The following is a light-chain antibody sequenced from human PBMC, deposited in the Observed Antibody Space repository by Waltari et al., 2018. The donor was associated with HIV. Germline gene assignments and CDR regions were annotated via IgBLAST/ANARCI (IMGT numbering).Light chain of an antibody. CDR3: LLSFSGVRA. V-gene: IGLV7-46*01. J-gene: IGLJ2*01. CDR1: PGSVPSGHS. CDR2: DTS. Sequence: QAVVTPEPSLTVSPGGTVTLTCGPTPGSVPSGHSPYWFQQKPGQAPRALIFDTSNKHSWTPARFSGSLLGGKAALTLSGAQPEDEAEYYCLLSFSGVRAFGGGTKLTVL.